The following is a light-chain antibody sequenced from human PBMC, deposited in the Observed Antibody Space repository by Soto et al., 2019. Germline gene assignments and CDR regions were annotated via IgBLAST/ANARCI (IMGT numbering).Light chain of an antibody. CDR1: QDISNH. Sequence: DIQMTQCPSSLSASVGDRGTITRQASQDISNHLNWFRQIPGKAPNLLIYDASYLETGVPSRFSERVSGTDFTFTISSLQPEDSATYNCQRYDKLPRTFGQGTKVDIK. CDR2: DAS. CDR3: QRYDKLPRT. J-gene: IGKJ2*01. V-gene: IGKV1-33*01.